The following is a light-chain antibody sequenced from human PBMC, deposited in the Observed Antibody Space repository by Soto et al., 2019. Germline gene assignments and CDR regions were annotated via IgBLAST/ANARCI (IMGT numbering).Light chain of an antibody. CDR1: QSVSTW. CDR3: QQYIGYPLT. V-gene: IGKV1-5*01. CDR2: DAS. Sequence: DIQMTQSPFTLSASEGDRVTITCRAGQSVSTWLAWYQQKPGKAPELLIYDASTLQDGVPLRFSGSGSGTEFTLTISGLQPDDFATYYCQQYIGYPLTFGGGTRVDMK. J-gene: IGKJ4*01.